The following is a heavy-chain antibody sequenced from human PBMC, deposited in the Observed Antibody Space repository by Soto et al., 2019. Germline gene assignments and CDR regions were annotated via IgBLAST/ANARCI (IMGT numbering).Heavy chain of an antibody. J-gene: IGHJ4*02. CDR2: IHYSGTT. Sequence: SETLSLTCTVSGASMSSYYWSWIRQPPGKGLEWIANIHYSGTTNYNPSLASRVTLSVDTSKNQFSLKMTSVTAADRAMYFCARYNSYAIDYWARGTLVTVSS. D-gene: IGHD2-8*01. CDR1: GASMSSYY. CDR3: ARYNSYAIDY. V-gene: IGHV4-59*01.